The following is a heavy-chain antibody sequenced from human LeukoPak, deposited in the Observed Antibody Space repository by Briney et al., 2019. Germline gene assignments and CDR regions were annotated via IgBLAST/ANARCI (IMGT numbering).Heavy chain of an antibody. J-gene: IGHJ3*02. CDR1: GGSISSYY. CDR3: ARVPQLIDAFDI. D-gene: IGHD3-10*01. CDR2: IYYSGST. V-gene: IGHV4-59*01. Sequence: PSETLSLTCTVSGGSISSYYLSWIRQPPGKGLEWVGYIYYSGSTNYNPSLKSRVTISVDTSKNQFSLKLSSVTAADTAVYYCARVPQLIDAFDIWGQGTMVTVSS.